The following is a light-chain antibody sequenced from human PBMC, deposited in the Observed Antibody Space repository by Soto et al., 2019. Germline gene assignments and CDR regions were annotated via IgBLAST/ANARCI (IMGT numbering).Light chain of an antibody. Sequence: QSALTKLASVSGAPGQSIAISYTGTSSDVGGYSYVSWYQQQPGKAPKLVISDVSNRPSGISDRFSGSKSGNTASLTISGLQTEDEADYYCASYTTSSTYVFGTVTKVTVL. CDR3: ASYTTSSTYV. V-gene: IGLV2-14*01. CDR1: SSDVGGYSY. CDR2: DVS. J-gene: IGLJ1*01.